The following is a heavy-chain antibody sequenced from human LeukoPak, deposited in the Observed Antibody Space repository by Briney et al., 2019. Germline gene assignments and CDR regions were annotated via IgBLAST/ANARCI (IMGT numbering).Heavy chain of an antibody. D-gene: IGHD2-15*01. Sequence: SVKVSCKASGGTFSSYAISWVRQAPGQGLEWMGGIIPIFGTANYAQKFQGRVTITADESTSTAYMELSSLRSEDTAVYYCAKERQGSRFSAFDYWGQGTLVTVSS. CDR3: AKERQGSRFSAFDY. CDR2: IIPIFGTA. CDR1: GGTFSSYA. J-gene: IGHJ4*02. V-gene: IGHV1-69*13.